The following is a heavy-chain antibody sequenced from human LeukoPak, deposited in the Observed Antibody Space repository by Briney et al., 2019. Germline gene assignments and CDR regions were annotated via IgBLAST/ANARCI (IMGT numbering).Heavy chain of an antibody. V-gene: IGHV4-59*10. CDR1: GGSFSGYY. D-gene: IGHD3-16*01. Sequence: SETLSLTCAVYGGSFSGYYWSWIRQPAGKGLEWIGRIYTSGSTNYNPSLKSRVTMSVDTSKNQFSLKLSSVTAADTAVYYCARGLGGQSNWFDPWGQGTLVTVSS. J-gene: IGHJ5*02. CDR2: IYTSGST. CDR3: ARGLGGQSNWFDP.